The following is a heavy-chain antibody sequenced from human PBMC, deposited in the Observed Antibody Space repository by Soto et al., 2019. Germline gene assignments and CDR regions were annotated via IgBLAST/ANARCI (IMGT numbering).Heavy chain of an antibody. CDR2: IYYSGST. V-gene: IGHV4-39*01. CDR3: ARSRYDFWTMDV. J-gene: IGHJ6*02. CDR1: GGSISGSSYY. Sequence: SETLSLTCTVSGGSISGSSYYWGWIRQPPGKGLEWIGSIYYSGSTYYNPSLKSRVTISVDTSKNQFSLKLSSVTAADTAVYYSARSRYDFWTMDVWGQGTTVTVSS. D-gene: IGHD3-3*01.